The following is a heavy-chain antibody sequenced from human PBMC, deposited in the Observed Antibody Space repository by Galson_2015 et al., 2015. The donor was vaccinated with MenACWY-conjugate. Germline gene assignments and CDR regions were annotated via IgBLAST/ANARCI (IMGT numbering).Heavy chain of an antibody. Sequence: SLRLSCAASGFSSSSYGMSWVRQAPGKGLEWVAYVRQDEGEKNYVDSVKGRFTISRDNAKKSLFLQMNSLKTEDTAVYYCARDRRRGGGDYLDYWGQGTLVTVSS. CDR1: GFSSSSYG. D-gene: IGHD2-21*01. CDR2: VRQDEGEK. J-gene: IGHJ4*02. CDR3: ARDRRRGGGDYLDY. V-gene: IGHV3-7*03.